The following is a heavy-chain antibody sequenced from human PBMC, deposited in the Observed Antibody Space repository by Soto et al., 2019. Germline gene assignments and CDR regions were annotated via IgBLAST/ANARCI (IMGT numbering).Heavy chain of an antibody. D-gene: IGHD2-15*01. CDR1: GGSISISRYY. Sequence: SETLSLTCTVSGGSISISRYYWGWIRQPPGKGLEYIGSIYYSGSTYYNPSLKSRVNISVDTSKRQFSLKLSSVTAADTAVYYCARHLGYCSGGSCYEIYNFDYWGQGTLVTSPQ. V-gene: IGHV4-39*01. CDR2: IYYSGST. CDR3: ARHLGYCSGGSCYEIYNFDY. J-gene: IGHJ4*02.